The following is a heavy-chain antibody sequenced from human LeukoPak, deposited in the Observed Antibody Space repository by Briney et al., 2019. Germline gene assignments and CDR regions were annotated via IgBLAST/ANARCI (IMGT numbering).Heavy chain of an antibody. CDR2: IYSGGST. CDR3: ARRTTAMAYYYGMDV. CDR1: EFTVSSNY. J-gene: IGHJ6*04. Sequence: GGSLRLSCAASEFTVSSNYMSWVRQAPGKGLEWVSVIYSGGSTYYADSVKGRFTISRDNSKNTLYLQMNSLRAEDTAVYYCARRTTAMAYYYGMDVWGKGTTVTVSS. V-gene: IGHV3-53*01. D-gene: IGHD5-18*01.